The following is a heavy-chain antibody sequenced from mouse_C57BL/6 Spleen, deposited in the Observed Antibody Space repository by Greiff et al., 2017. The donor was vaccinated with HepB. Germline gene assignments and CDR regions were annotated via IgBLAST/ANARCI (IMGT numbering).Heavy chain of an antibody. J-gene: IGHJ4*01. V-gene: IGHV1-15*01. CDR1: GYTFTDYE. CDR2: IDPETGGT. CDR3: TRGSSGYYAMDY. D-gene: IGHD1-3*01. Sequence: VQLQQSGAELVRPGASVTLSCKASGYTFTDYEMHWVKQTPVHGLEWIGAIDPETGGTAYNQKFKGKAILTADKSSSTAYMELRSLTSEDSAVYYSTRGSSGYYAMDYWGQGTSVTVS.